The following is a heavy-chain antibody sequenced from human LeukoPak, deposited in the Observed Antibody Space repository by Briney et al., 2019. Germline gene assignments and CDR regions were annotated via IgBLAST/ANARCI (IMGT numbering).Heavy chain of an antibody. CDR3: GGSEDGYIDY. D-gene: IGHD5-24*01. Sequence: GGSLRLSCAGSGFTFSRHLMHWVRQDPGKGLVWVSRINTDGSATLYSDSVKGRFTISRDNAKNTLYLQMSSLRAEDTGVYYCGGSEDGYIDYWGQGTLVSVSS. CDR1: GFTFSRHL. V-gene: IGHV3-74*01. J-gene: IGHJ4*02. CDR2: INTDGSAT.